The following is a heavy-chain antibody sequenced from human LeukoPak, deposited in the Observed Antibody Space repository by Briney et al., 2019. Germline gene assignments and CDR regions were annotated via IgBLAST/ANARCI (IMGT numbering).Heavy chain of an antibody. Sequence: GGSLRLSCAASGFTFSKFTMNWVRQAPGKGLEWISYISSSGATIYYADSVKGRFTISRDNAKNSPYLQMNTLRAEDTALYYCATWSTIAWQDFDYWGQGTLVTVAS. CDR1: GFTFSKFT. D-gene: IGHD2/OR15-2a*01. CDR3: ATWSTIAWQDFDY. J-gene: IGHJ4*02. V-gene: IGHV3-48*04. CDR2: ISSSGATI.